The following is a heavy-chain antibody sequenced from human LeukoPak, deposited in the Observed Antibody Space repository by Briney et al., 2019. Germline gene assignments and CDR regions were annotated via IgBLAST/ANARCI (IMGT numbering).Heavy chain of an antibody. J-gene: IGHJ6*03. D-gene: IGHD3-22*01. CDR3: ARSLRYYDSSGYRHYYYMDV. V-gene: IGHV4-59*01. Sequence: PSETLSLTCTVSGGSIRSYYWSWIRQPPRKGLAWIGYIYYSGSTNYNPSLKSRVTISVDTSKNQSSLKLSSVTAADTAVYYCARSLRYYDSSGYRHYYYMDVWGKGTTVTVSS. CDR2: IYYSGST. CDR1: GGSIRSYY.